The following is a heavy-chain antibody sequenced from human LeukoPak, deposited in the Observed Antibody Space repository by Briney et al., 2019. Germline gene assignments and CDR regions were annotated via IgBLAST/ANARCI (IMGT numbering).Heavy chain of an antibody. Sequence: PGGSLRLSCAVSGFTLSSYWMHWVRQAPGKGLVWVSRINSDGSSTSYADSVKGRFTISRDNAKSTLYLQMNSLRPEDTAVYYCARGNWGSLFDAFDIWGQGTMVTVSS. CDR2: INSDGSST. D-gene: IGHD7-27*01. J-gene: IGHJ3*02. CDR1: GFTLSSYW. V-gene: IGHV3-74*01. CDR3: ARGNWGSLFDAFDI.